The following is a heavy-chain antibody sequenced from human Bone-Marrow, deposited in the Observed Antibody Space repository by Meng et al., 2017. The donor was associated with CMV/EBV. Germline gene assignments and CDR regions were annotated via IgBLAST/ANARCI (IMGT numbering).Heavy chain of an antibody. CDR3: AKGYYYDSSGLFDY. V-gene: IGHV3-9*03. J-gene: IGHJ4*02. CDR1: GFTFISYA. D-gene: IGHD3-22*01. CDR2: ISWNSGSI. Sequence: SLKISCAASGFTFISYAMHWVRQAPGKGLEWVSGISWNSGSIGYADSVKGRFTISRDNAKNSPYLQMNSLRAEDMALYYCAKGYYYDSSGLFDYWGQGTLVTVSS.